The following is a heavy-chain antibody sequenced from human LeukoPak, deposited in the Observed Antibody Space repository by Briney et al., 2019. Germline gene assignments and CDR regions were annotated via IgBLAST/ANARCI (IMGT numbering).Heavy chain of an antibody. D-gene: IGHD3-3*01. V-gene: IGHV3-7*03. Sequence: GGSLRLSCVASGFTFGKYWMSWVRQAPGKGLEWVANIKLDGSEKNYVDSVKGRFTISRDNTKNSLYLQMNSLRAEDTAVFYCARDPYHTWRRRGKFDSWGQGTLVTVSS. CDR2: IKLDGSEK. CDR1: GFTFGKYW. CDR3: ARDPYHTWRRRGKFDS. J-gene: IGHJ4*02.